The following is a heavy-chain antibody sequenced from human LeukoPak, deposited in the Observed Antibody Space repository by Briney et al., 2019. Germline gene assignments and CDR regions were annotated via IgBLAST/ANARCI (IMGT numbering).Heavy chain of an antibody. Sequence: PGGSLRLSCAASGFTFSSHWMHWVRQAPGKGLVWVSHINTDGSSTNYADSVKGRFTISRDNAKNTLYLQMNSLRAEDTAVYYCASPIPKDGSAYRPDYYYYDMDVWGQGTTVTVSS. J-gene: IGHJ6*02. V-gene: IGHV3-74*01. CDR3: ASPIPKDGSAYRPDYYYYDMDV. D-gene: IGHD3-22*01. CDR1: GFTFSSHW. CDR2: INTDGSST.